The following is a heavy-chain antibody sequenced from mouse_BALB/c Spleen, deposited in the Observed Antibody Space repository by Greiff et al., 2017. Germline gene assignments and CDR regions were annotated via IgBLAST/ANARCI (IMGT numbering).Heavy chain of an antibody. CDR2: IDPSDSYT. J-gene: IGHJ4*01. V-gene: IGHV1S127*01. CDR3: TSYYYGSSRRNAMDY. CDR1: GYTFTSYW. Sequence: QVQLQQSGAELVKPGASVKMSCKASGYTFTSYWMHWVKQRPGQGLEWIGTIDPSDSYTSYNQKFKGKATLTVDTSSSTAYMQLSSLTSEDSAVYYCTSYYYGSSRRNAMDYWGQGTSVTVSS. D-gene: IGHD1-1*01.